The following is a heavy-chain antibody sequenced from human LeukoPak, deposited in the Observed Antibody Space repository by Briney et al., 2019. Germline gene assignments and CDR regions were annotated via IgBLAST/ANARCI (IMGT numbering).Heavy chain of an antibody. V-gene: IGHV1-18*01. D-gene: IGHD5-18*01. CDR3: AREFVLARTGYSYGYSYFDY. J-gene: IGHJ4*02. CDR1: GYTFTSYG. Sequence: GASVKVSCKASGYTFTSYGISWVRQAPGQGLEWMGWISAYNGNTNYAQKLQGRVTMTTDTSTSTVYMELSSLRSEDTAVYYCAREFVLARTGYSYGYSYFDYWGQGTLVTVSS. CDR2: ISAYNGNT.